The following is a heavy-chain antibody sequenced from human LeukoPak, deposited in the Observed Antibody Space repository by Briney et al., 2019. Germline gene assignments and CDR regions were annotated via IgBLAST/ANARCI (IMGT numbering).Heavy chain of an antibody. J-gene: IGHJ4*02. V-gene: IGHV1-24*01. CDR3: ATHRNYYDSSGYYY. Sequence: ASVKVSCKVSGYTLTELSMHWVRQAPGKGLEWMGGFDPEDGETIYAQKFQGRVTMTEDTSTDTAYMELSSLRSEDTAVYYCATHRNYYDSSGYYYWGQGTLVTVSS. CDR2: FDPEDGET. D-gene: IGHD3-22*01. CDR1: GYTLTELS.